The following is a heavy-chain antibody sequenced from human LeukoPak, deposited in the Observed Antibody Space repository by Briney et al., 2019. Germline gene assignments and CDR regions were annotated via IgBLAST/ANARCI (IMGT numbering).Heavy chain of an antibody. CDR3: ARRSLVPAAIRNDY. CDR1: GYSITTGSY. CDR2: VHYSGST. J-gene: IGHJ4*02. Sequence: SETLSLTCTVFGYSITTGSYWGWIRQPPGKGLEWIASVHYSGSTYYNPSLKSRVTISVDTSKNQLSLNLSSVTAADTAVYYCARRSLVPAAIRNDYWGQGTLVTVSS. D-gene: IGHD2-2*02. V-gene: IGHV4-38-2*02.